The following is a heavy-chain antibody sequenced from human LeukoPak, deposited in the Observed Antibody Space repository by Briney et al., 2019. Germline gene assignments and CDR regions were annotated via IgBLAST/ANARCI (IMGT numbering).Heavy chain of an antibody. CDR2: ISGDGART. V-gene: IGHV3-23*01. CDR1: AFPFSTYV. CDR3: AKGGLTTPLHY. Sequence: GGSLRLSCAASAFPFSTYVMSWVRQAPGGGLEWISSISGDGARTYYTNSVKGRFTIFRDNPKNTLFLQVNSLRVEDTAVHYCAKGGLTTPLHYWGQGTLVTVSS. J-gene: IGHJ4*02. D-gene: IGHD1-14*01.